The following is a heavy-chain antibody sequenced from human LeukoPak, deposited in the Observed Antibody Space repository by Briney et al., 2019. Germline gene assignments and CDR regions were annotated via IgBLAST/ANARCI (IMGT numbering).Heavy chain of an antibody. J-gene: IGHJ4*02. D-gene: IGHD3-10*01. CDR2: IIPIFGTA. Sequence: ASVKVSCKASGVTFSSYAISWVRQAPGQGLEWMGGIIPIFGTANYAQKFQGRVTITADESTSTAYMELSSLRSEDTAVYYCASDPASRGFGETPSAFDYWGQGTLVTVSS. V-gene: IGHV1-69*13. CDR3: ASDPASRGFGETPSAFDY. CDR1: GVTFSSYA.